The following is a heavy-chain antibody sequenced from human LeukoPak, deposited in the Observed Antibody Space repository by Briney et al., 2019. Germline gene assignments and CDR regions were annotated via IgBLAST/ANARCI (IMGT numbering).Heavy chain of an antibody. V-gene: IGHV3-48*03. J-gene: IGHJ5*02. CDR2: ISSSGSTI. CDR1: GFTFSSYE. D-gene: IGHD5-18*01. CDR3: AKPYSYGST. Sequence: GGSLRLSCAASGFTFSSYEMNWVRQAPGKGLEWVSYISSSGSTIYYADSVKGRFTISRDNSKNTLYLQMNSLRAEDTAVYYCAKPYSYGSTWGQGTLVTVSS.